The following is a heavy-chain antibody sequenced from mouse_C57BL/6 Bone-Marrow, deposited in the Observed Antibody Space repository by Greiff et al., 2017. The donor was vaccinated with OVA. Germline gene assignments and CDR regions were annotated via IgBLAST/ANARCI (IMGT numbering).Heavy chain of an antibody. J-gene: IGHJ3*01. Sequence: QVQLQQSGAELVRPGASVTLSCKASGYTFTDYEMHWVKQTPVHGLEWIGAIDPETGGTAYNQKFKGKAILTADKSSSTAYMELRSLPSEDSAVDYCTRWGSSGPWFADWGQGTLVTVSA. D-gene: IGHD3-2*02. CDR1: GYTFTDYE. CDR3: TRWGSSGPWFAD. V-gene: IGHV1-15*01. CDR2: IDPETGGT.